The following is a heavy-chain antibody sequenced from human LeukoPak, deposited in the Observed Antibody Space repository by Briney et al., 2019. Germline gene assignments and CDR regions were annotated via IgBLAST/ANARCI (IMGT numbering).Heavy chain of an antibody. D-gene: IGHD3-3*01. Sequence: PSETLSLTCTVSGGSISSSSYYWGWIRQPPGKGLEWIGSIYYSGSTYYNPSLKSRVTISVDTSKNQFSLKLSSVTAADTAVYYCATGYYRVNWFDPWGQGTLVTVSS. V-gene: IGHV4-39*01. CDR1: GGSISSSSYY. J-gene: IGHJ5*02. CDR2: IYYSGST. CDR3: ATGYYRVNWFDP.